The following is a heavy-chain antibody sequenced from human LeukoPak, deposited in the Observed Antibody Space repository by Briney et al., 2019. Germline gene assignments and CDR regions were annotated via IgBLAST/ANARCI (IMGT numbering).Heavy chain of an antibody. CDR2: ISGSGGST. D-gene: IGHD5-18*01. Sequence: PGGSLRLSCAASGYTFSSYAMSWVRQAPGKGLEWVSAISGSGGSTYYADSVKGRFTISRDNSKNTLYLQMNSLRAEDTAVYYCAKDCRVGYSYGLDAFDIWGQGTMVTVSS. CDR1: GYTFSSYA. CDR3: AKDCRVGYSYGLDAFDI. J-gene: IGHJ3*02. V-gene: IGHV3-23*01.